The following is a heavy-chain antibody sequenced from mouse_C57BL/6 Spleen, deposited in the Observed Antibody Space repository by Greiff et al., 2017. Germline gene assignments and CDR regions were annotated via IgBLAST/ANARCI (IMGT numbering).Heavy chain of an antibody. D-gene: IGHD2-3*01. J-gene: IGHJ4*01. V-gene: IGHV1-22*01. CDR3: AYYDGYYVRAMDY. Sequence: VQLKQSGPELVKPGASVKMSCKASGYTFTDYNMHWVKQSHGKSLEWIGYINPNNGGTSYNQKFKGKATLTVNKSSSTAYMELRSLTSEDSAVYYCAYYDGYYVRAMDYWGQGTSVTVSS. CDR2: INPNNGGT. CDR1: GYTFTDYN.